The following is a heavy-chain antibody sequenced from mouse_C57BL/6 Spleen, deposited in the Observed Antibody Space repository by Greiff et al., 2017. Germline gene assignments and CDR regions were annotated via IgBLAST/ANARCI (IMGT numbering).Heavy chain of an antibody. CDR1: GYTFTSYW. V-gene: IGHV1-69*01. CDR2: IDPSDSYT. D-gene: IGHD1-1*01. CDR3: ARSSTGYFDY. Sequence: QVQLQQPGAELVMPGASVKLSCKASGYTFTSYWMHWVKQRPGQGLEWIGEIDPSDSYTNYNQKFKGKSTLTVDKYSSTAYMQLSSLTSEDSAVYYCARSSTGYFDYWGQGTTLTVSS. J-gene: IGHJ2*01.